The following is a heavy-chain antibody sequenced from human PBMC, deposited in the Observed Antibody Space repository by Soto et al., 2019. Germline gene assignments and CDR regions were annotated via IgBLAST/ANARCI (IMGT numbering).Heavy chain of an antibody. CDR2: INSDGSST. CDR1: GFTCSSYW. V-gene: IGHV3-74*01. CDR3: APHLGENYFDP. J-gene: IGHJ5*02. Sequence: GGSLRLSCAASGFTCSSYWMHLVRQAPGKGLVWVSRINSDGSSTSYADSVKGRFTISRDNAKNTLYLQMNSLRAEDTAVYYCAPHLGENYFDPWGQGTLVTVSS. D-gene: IGHD1-7*01.